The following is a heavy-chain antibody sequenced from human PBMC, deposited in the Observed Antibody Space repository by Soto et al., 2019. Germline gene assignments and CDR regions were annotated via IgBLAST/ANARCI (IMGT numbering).Heavy chain of an antibody. CDR1: GYSFSNYW. V-gene: IGHV5-51*01. Sequence: GESLKISCKASGYSFSNYWIGWVRQMPGKGLEWMGIIFPGDSDTRYSPSFQGQVTISADKSISTAYLQWSSLKASDTAMYYCARRRNYDSSGYYALDAFDIWGQGTKVTVSS. D-gene: IGHD3-22*01. J-gene: IGHJ3*02. CDR2: IFPGDSDT. CDR3: ARRRNYDSSGYYALDAFDI.